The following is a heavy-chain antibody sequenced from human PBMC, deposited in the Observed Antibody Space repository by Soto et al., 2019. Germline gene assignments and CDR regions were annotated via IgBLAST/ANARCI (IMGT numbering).Heavy chain of an antibody. Sequence: SQTLSLTCAISGDSVSSNSAAWNWIRQSPSRGLEWLGRTYYRSKWYNDYAVSVKSRITINPDTSKNQFSLQLNSVTPEDTAVYYCARARYRDYDYVWGSYRPNWFDPWGQGTLVTASS. V-gene: IGHV6-1*01. J-gene: IGHJ5*02. CDR2: TYYRSKWYN. D-gene: IGHD3-16*02. CDR1: GDSVSSNSAA. CDR3: ARARYRDYDYVWGSYRPNWFDP.